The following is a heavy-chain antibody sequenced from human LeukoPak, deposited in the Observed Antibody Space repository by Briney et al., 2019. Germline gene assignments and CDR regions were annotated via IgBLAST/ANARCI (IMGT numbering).Heavy chain of an antibody. CDR2: VTDTGGNT. D-gene: IGHD2-15*01. Sequence: GGSLRLSCAASGFTFSSYAMTWVRQAPVKGLEWLSVVTDTGGNTYHADSVKGRFTISRDNSKNMVYLEMNSLRVEDTAVYYCAKGTVRSCSGPSCYPLDSWGQGTLVTVSS. CDR3: AKGTVRSCSGPSCYPLDS. CDR1: GFTFSSYA. V-gene: IGHV3-23*01. J-gene: IGHJ4*02.